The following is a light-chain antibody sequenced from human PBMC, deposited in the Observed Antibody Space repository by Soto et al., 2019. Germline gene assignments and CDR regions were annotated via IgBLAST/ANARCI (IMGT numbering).Light chain of an antibody. Sequence: ETVLTQSPGTLSLSPGERATLPCRASQSVSSIYVAWYQQKPGQAPRLLIYGASTRATGIPARFSGSGSGTEFILTISSLQSEDFAVYYCQQYHKWPLTFGGGTKVDI. V-gene: IGKV3-15*01. CDR3: QQYHKWPLT. CDR1: QSVSSI. CDR2: GAS. J-gene: IGKJ4*01.